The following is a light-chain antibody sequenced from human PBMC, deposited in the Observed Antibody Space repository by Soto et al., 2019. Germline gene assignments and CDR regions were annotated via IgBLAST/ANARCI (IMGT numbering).Light chain of an antibody. CDR1: QSVSNN. J-gene: IGKJ3*01. V-gene: IGKV3-15*01. CDR2: GAS. Sequence: EIVLTQSRGTLSLSPGERATLSCRASQSVSNNYLAWYQQKPGQAPRLLIFGASSRATGVPARFSGSGSGTEFTLTINSLQSEDFAVYFCQQYDNLPLTFGPGTKVDIK. CDR3: QQYDNLPLT.